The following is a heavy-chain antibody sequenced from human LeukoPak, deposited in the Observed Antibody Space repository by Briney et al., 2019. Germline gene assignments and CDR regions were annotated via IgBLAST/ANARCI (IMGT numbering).Heavy chain of an antibody. V-gene: IGHV3-21*01. Sequence: GGSLRLSCAASGFTLSSSTMNRVHQAPGKGLEWVSSIGRSSRDMYYADSVRGRFTISRDNGKNSLFLQMNSLRAEDTSVYYCVRGDSRDYWGQGTLVTVSS. CDR3: VRGDSRDY. CDR1: GFTLSSST. J-gene: IGHJ4*02. CDR2: IGRSSRDM. D-gene: IGHD6-13*01.